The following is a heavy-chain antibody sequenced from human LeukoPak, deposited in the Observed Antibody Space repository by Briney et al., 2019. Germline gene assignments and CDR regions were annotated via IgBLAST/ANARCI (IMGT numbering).Heavy chain of an antibody. CDR1: GGSFSGYY. D-gene: IGHD6-13*01. CDR2: INHSGST. CDR3: ARAATYSSKTDY. Sequence: SETLSLTCAVYGGSFSGYYWSWIRQPPGKGLEWIGEINHSGSTNYNPSLKSRVTISVDTSKNQFSLKLSSVTAADTAVYYCARAATYSSKTDYWGQGTLVTVSS. J-gene: IGHJ4*02. V-gene: IGHV4-34*01.